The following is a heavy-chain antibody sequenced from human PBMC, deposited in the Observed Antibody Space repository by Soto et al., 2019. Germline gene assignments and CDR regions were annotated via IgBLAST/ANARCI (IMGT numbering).Heavy chain of an antibody. CDR3: ARGDYYGSGSLYYYYYYGMDV. V-gene: IGHV4-61*01. CDR2: IYYSGST. D-gene: IGHD3-10*01. Sequence: SETLSLTCTVSGGSVSSGSYYWSWIRQPPGKGLEWIGYIYYSGSTNYSPSLKSRVTISVDTSKNQFSLKLSSVTAADTAVYYCARGDYYGSGSLYYYYYYGMDVWGQGTTVTVSS. J-gene: IGHJ6*02. CDR1: GGSVSSGSYY.